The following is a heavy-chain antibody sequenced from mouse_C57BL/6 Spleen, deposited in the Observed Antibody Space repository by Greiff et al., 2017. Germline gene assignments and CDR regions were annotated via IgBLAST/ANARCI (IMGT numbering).Heavy chain of an antibody. V-gene: IGHV1-81*01. J-gene: IGHJ2*01. CDR3: AREEITTVVFDD. CDR1: GYTFTSYG. D-gene: IGHD1-1*01. Sequence: VQLQQSGAELARPGASVKLSCKASGYTFTSYGISWVKQRTGQGLEWIGEIYPRSGNTYYNEKFQGKATLTAYKSSSTAYMELRSLTSEDSAVYFCAREEITTVVFDDWGQGTTLTVSS. CDR2: IYPRSGNT.